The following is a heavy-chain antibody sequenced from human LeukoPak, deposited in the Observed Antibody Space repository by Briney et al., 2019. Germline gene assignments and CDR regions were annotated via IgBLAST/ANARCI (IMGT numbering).Heavy chain of an antibody. D-gene: IGHD2-15*01. J-gene: IGHJ4*02. CDR2: INFDGSVK. Sequence: GGSLRLSCVASGITFNRYWMHWVRQAPGKGLVWAASINFDGSVKTYADSVKGQFTISRDNAKNTLYVQMNSLTAEDTAVYYCAPEGPHSSGLYNFDYWGLGTLVTVSS. V-gene: IGHV3-74*01. CDR3: APEGPHSSGLYNFDY. CDR1: GITFNRYW.